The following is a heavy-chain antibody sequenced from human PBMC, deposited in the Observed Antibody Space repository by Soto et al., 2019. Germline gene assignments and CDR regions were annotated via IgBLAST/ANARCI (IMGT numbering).Heavy chain of an antibody. D-gene: IGHD3-10*01. Sequence: QVQLVQSGAEVKKPGASVKVSCKASAYTFTSYTIHWVRQAPGQRLEWMGWINAGKGNTKYSQKLQGRVTITRDTSASTADMELRSLRSEDTAVYYCASAVFYGAASYYVEPMDVWGQGTTVTVSS. CDR2: INAGKGNT. J-gene: IGHJ6*02. CDR1: AYTFTSYT. CDR3: ASAVFYGAASYYVEPMDV. V-gene: IGHV1-3*01.